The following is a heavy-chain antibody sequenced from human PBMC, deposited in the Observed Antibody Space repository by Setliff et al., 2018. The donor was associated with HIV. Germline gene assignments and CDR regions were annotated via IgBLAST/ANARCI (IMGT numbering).Heavy chain of an antibody. D-gene: IGHD7-27*01. V-gene: IGHV3-74*03. CDR2: ISPDGSST. Sequence: GGSLRLSCIASGFIFRSYWIHWVRQTAGKGLLWVSRISPDGSSTMYADSVKGRFTISRDNAKNTLYLQMNSLRADDTAVYYCVKGIIPNWGHHFDYWGQGTLVTVSS. J-gene: IGHJ4*02. CDR3: VKGIIPNWGHHFDY. CDR1: GFIFRSYW.